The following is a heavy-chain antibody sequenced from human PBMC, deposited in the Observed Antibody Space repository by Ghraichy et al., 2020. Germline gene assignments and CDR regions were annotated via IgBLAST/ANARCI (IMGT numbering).Heavy chain of an antibody. J-gene: IGHJ4*02. D-gene: IGHD1-26*01. V-gene: IGHV4-38-2*02. CDR2: IYHSGST. Sequence: SETLSLTCTVSGYSISSGYYWGWIRQPPGKGLEWIGSIYHSGSTYYNPSLKSRVTISVDTSKNQFSLKLSSVTAADTAVYYCARAVGAWELLQGYYFDYWGQGTLVTVSS. CDR1: GYSISSGYY. CDR3: ARAVGAWELLQGYYFDY.